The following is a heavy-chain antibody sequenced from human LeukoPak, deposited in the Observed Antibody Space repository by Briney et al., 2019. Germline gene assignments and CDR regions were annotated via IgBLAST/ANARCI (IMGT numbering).Heavy chain of an antibody. CDR2: VHYNGAT. CDR1: GGSVTSTTYY. J-gene: IGHJ5*02. D-gene: IGHD2-15*01. Sequence: SETLSLTCTVSGGSVTSTTYYWGLVRQPPGKWLEWVGVVHYNGATYYDPSLKSRVTMSIDTSENQFSLKVTSVTAADTAVYYCARRRVAATAGWFDPWGQGTLVTVSS. CDR3: ARRRVAATAGWFDP. V-gene: IGHV4-39*01.